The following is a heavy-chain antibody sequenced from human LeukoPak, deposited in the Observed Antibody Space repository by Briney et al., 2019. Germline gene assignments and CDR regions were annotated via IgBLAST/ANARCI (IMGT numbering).Heavy chain of an antibody. CDR2: ISGSGGST. D-gene: IGHD6-13*01. V-gene: IGHV3-23*01. CDR1: GFTFSNFA. Sequence: GGSLRLSCAASGFTFSNFAMSWVRQAPGKGLEWVSAISGSGGSTYYADSVKGRFTISRDNSKNTLYLQMSSLRAEDTAVYYCARRHSSSWYSISSTFDYWGQGTVVTVSS. J-gene: IGHJ4*02. CDR3: ARRHSSSWYSISSTFDY.